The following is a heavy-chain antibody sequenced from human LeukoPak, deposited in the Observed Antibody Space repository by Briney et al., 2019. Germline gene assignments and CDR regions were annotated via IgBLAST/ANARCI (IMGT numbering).Heavy chain of an antibody. CDR2: ISTSSSYI. CDR1: GFAFSSYS. Sequence: GGSLRLSCAASGFAFSSYSMNWVRQAPGKGLEWVSSISTSSSYISHADSVKGRFTISRDNAKNSLFLQVNSLRAEDTAVYYCAGDGRFGEFDYWGQGTLVTVSS. J-gene: IGHJ4*02. CDR3: AGDGRFGEFDY. V-gene: IGHV3-21*01. D-gene: IGHD3-10*01.